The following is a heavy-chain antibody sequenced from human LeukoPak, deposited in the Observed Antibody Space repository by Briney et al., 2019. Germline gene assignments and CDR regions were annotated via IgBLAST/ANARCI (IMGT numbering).Heavy chain of an antibody. CDR2: IIPIFGTA. CDR1: GGTFSSYA. Sequence: SVKVSCKASGGTFSSYAISWVRQAPGQGLEWMGRIIPIFGTANYAQRFQGRVTITTDESTSTAYMELSSLRSEDTAVYYCARDQYCSSTSCYLEFWFDPWGQGTLVTVSS. J-gene: IGHJ5*02. D-gene: IGHD2-2*01. CDR3: ARDQYCSSTSCYLEFWFDP. V-gene: IGHV1-69*05.